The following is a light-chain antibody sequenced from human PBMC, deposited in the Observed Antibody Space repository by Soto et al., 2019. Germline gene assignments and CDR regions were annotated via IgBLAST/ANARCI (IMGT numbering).Light chain of an antibody. CDR2: DAS. Sequence: EIVLTQSPATLSLSPGERATLSCRASQSVSSYLAWYQQKPGQAPRLLIYDASNRATGIPDRCSGCGSGTDFAITISSLAREDFAVYYCQHRRNWPPWTFGQGTKVEIK. CDR1: QSVSSY. V-gene: IGKV3-11*01. CDR3: QHRRNWPPWT. J-gene: IGKJ1*01.